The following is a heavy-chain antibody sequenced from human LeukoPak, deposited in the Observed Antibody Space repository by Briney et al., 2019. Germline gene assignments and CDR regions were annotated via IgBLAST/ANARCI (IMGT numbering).Heavy chain of an antibody. CDR2: IRYDGSNK. CDR1: GFPFSSYG. V-gene: IGHV3-30*02. J-gene: IGHJ4*02. CDR3: AKDPLYYDFWSGYSSHFDY. Sequence: GGSLRLSCAASGFPFSSYGMHWVRQAPGKGLEWVAFIRYDGSNKYYADSVKGRFTISRDNSKNTLYLQMNSLRAEDTAVYYCAKDPLYYDFWSGYSSHFDYWGQGTLVTVSS. D-gene: IGHD3-3*01.